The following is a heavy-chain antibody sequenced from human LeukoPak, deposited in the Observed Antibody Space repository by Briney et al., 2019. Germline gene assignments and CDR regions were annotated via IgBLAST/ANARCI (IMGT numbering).Heavy chain of an antibody. CDR3: ARVGFCSRPSYENWSAP. V-gene: IGHV3-64*01. D-gene: IGHD2-2*03. CDR1: GFTFSSYA. Sequence: GGSLRLSCAASGFTFSSYARHWVRQAPGKGLEYVSTISSNGGSTYYANSVKGRFTISRDRSKNTLYLQMGSLRAEDMAVYYCARVGFCSRPSYENWSAPWGQARLVTVSS. J-gene: IGHJ5*02. CDR2: ISSNGGST.